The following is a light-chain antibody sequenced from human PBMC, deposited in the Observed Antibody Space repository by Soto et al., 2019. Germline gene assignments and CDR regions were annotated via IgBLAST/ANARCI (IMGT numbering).Light chain of an antibody. V-gene: IGKV3-20*01. CDR1: QSVTSRY. CDR2: GSS. J-gene: IGKJ4*01. CDR3: KQYDDSVT. Sequence: IVLTQSPGTLSFSPGERATLSCRASQSVTSRYLAWYQQKAGQAPRLLIHGSSSRATGIPDRFSGSGSGTDFPLISSILEHEDVAVYYCKQYDDSVTFGGGTKVEIK.